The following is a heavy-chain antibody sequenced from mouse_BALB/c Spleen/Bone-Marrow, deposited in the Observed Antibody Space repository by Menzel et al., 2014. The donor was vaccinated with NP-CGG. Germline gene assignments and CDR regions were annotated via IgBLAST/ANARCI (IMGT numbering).Heavy chain of an antibody. Sequence: EVMLVESGGGLVKPGGPLKLSCAASGFTFSSYTMSWVRQTPEKRLEWVATISSGGSYTYYPDSVKGRFTISRDNAKNTLYLQMSSLKSEDTAMYYCTRGDYDGGFVYWGQGTLVTVSA. V-gene: IGHV5-6-4*01. J-gene: IGHJ3*01. CDR3: TRGDYDGGFVY. D-gene: IGHD2-4*01. CDR1: GFTFSSYT. CDR2: ISSGGSYT.